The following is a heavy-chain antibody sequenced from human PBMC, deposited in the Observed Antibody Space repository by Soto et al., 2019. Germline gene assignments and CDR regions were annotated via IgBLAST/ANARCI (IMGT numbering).Heavy chain of an antibody. CDR2: IYYSGST. J-gene: IGHJ4*02. D-gene: IGHD3-3*01. CDR1: GGSISSSSYY. V-gene: IGHV4-39*01. CDR3: ARQEYDFWSGYYRGFFDY. Sequence: SETLSLTCTVSGGSISSSSYYWGWIRQPPGKGLEWIGSIYYSGSTYSNPSLKSRVTISVDTSKNQFSLKLSSVTAADTAVYYCARQEYDFWSGYYRGFFDYWGQGTLVTISS.